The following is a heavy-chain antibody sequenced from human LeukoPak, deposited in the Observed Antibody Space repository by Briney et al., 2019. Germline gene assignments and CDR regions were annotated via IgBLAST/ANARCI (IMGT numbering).Heavy chain of an antibody. Sequence: SETLSLTCAVYGGSFSGYYWSWIRQPPGRGLEWIGEINHSGSTNYNPSLKSRVTISVDTSKNQFSLKLSSVTAADTAVYYCVRGRNNWNDFRWSSDYWGQGTLVTVSS. CDR1: GGSFSGYY. D-gene: IGHD1-20*01. CDR2: INHSGST. CDR3: VRGRNNWNDFRWSSDY. J-gene: IGHJ4*02. V-gene: IGHV4-34*01.